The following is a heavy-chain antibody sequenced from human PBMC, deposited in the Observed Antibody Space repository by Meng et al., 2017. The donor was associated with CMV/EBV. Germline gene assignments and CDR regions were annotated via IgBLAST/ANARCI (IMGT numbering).Heavy chain of an antibody. CDR3: ARVGGVVPAYYYGMDV. D-gene: IGHD2-2*01. Sequence: GGSLRLSCAASGFTFSSYWMSWVRQAPGKGLEWVANIKQDGSEKYYVDSVKGRFTISRDNAKNSLYLQMNSLRAEDTAVYYCARVGGVVPAYYYGMDVWGQGTTVTVSS. V-gene: IGHV3-7*01. CDR2: IKQDGSEK. J-gene: IGHJ6*02. CDR1: GFTFSSYW.